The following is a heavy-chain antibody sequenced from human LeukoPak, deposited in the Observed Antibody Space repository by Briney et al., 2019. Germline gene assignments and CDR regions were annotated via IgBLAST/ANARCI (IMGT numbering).Heavy chain of an antibody. CDR1: GGSFSGYY. J-gene: IGHJ6*02. D-gene: IGHD4-11*01. CDR3: ARGDYSNNGQIYYSGMDV. Sequence: NPSETLSLTCAVYGGSFSGYYWSWIRQSPGKGLEWIGEINHSGKTNYKPSLKSRVTISIDASKSQVSLKVSSVTAADSAVYYCARGDYSNNGQIYYSGMDVWGQGTTVTASS. V-gene: IGHV4-34*01. CDR2: INHSGKT.